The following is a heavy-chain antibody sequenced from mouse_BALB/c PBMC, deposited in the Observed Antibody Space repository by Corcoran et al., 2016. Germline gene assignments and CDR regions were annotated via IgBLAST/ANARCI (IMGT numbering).Heavy chain of an antibody. J-gene: IGHJ4*01. CDR2: INTYTGEP. CDR3: AREDYYGNYEGAMDY. CDR1: GYTFTHYG. Sequence: QIQLVQSGPELKKPGETVKISCKASGYTFTHYGMNWVKQAPGKGLKWMGWINTYTGEPTYADDFKGRFAFSLETSASTAYLQINNLKNEDMATYFCAREDYYGNYEGAMDYWGQGTAVTVSS. D-gene: IGHD2-1*01. V-gene: IGHV9-1*02.